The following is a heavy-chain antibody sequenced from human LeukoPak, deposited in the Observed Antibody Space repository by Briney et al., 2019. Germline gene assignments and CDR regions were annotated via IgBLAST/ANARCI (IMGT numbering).Heavy chain of an antibody. Sequence: GGSLRLSCAASGFTFSSYGMHWVRQAPGKGLEWLALIWYDGSNKYYADSVKGRFTISRDNSKNTLYLQMNSLRAEDTAVYYCARDWGAAAGTVYYFDYWGQGTLVTVSS. CDR2: IWYDGSNK. J-gene: IGHJ4*02. CDR3: ARDWGAAAGTVYYFDY. D-gene: IGHD6-13*01. V-gene: IGHV3-33*01. CDR1: GFTFSSYG.